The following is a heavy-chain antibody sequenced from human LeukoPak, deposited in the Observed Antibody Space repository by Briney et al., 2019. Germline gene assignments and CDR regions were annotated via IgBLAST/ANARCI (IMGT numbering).Heavy chain of an antibody. D-gene: IGHD1-1*01. CDR2: IYSGGST. CDR1: GFTVRNNY. V-gene: IGHV3-66*01. CDR3: ARGGLEPVDN. J-gene: IGHJ4*02. Sequence: GGSLRLSCAASGFTVRNNYMNWVRQAPGKGLEWVSVIYSGGSTYYADSVRGRFTISRDDSKNTLYLQMNSLRPEDTAVYYCARGGLEPVDNWGQGTLVTVSS.